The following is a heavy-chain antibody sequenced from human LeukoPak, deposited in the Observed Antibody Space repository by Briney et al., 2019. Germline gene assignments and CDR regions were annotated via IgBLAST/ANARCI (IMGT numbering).Heavy chain of an antibody. D-gene: IGHD2-2*02. V-gene: IGHV4-38-2*01. J-gene: IGHJ5*01. CDR3: ARGGLYTTTWFDS. CDR1: GYSISDGYH. Sequence: SETLSLTCGVSGYSISDGYHWGWIRQPPGKGLEWVGSVHRSGRTYYNPSLKSRAIVSADTSGNYFSLRVTSVTAADTAVYYCARGGLYTTTWFDSWGPGFLVTVTS. CDR2: VHRSGRT.